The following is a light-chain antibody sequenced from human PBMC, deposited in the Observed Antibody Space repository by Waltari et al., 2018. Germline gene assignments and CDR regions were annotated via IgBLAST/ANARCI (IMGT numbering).Light chain of an antibody. Sequence: QSALTQPASVSGSPGQSITISGPGTSSDVGSYNLVPWYQQHPGKAPKLMIYEGSKRPSGVSNRFSGSKSGNTASLTISGLQAEDEADYYCCSYAGSSTWVFGGGTKLTVL. CDR2: EGS. J-gene: IGLJ3*02. CDR1: SSDVGSYNL. V-gene: IGLV2-23*01. CDR3: CSYAGSSTWV.